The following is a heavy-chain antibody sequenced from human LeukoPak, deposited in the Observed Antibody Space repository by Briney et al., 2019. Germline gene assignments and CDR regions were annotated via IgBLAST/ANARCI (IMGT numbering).Heavy chain of an antibody. CDR3: TRDRILSVYDPRTEY. D-gene: IGHD5/OR15-5a*01. V-gene: IGHV3-49*04. CDR2: IRSKAYGGTA. J-gene: IGHJ4*02. Sequence: GGSLRLSCTASGFTFGDYAMSWVRQAPGKGLEWVGFIRSKAYGGTAEYAASVKGRFTISRDDSKSIAYLQMNSLKTEDTAVYYCTRDRILSVYDPRTEYWGQGTLVTVSS. CDR1: GFTFGDYA.